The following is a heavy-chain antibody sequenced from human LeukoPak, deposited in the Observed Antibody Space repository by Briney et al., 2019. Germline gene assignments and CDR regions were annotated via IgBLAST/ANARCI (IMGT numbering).Heavy chain of an antibody. CDR1: GFTFSTCW. V-gene: IGHV3-74*03. CDR2: INSDGSST. D-gene: IGHD1-26*01. Sequence: SGGSLRLSCAASGFTFSTCWMHWVRQAPGKGLVWVSGINSDGSSTTYADSVKGRFTISRDNAKNTLYLQMNSLRAEDTAVYYCARDPSKWELPVDYWGQGTLVTVSS. J-gene: IGHJ4*02. CDR3: ARDPSKWELPVDY.